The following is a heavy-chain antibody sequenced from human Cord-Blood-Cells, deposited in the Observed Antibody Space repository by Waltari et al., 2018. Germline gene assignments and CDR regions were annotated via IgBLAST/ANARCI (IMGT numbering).Heavy chain of an antibody. CDR2: IKHSGST. CDR1: GGSFSGYY. D-gene: IGHD7-27*01. J-gene: IGHJ5*02. Sequence: QVQLQQWGAGLLKPSETLSLTCAVYGGSFSGYYWSWIRQPPGKGLEWIGEIKHSGSTNYTPSLKSRVTIAVDTSKNQCSLKLSSVTSADTAVYYCARDRVPTGDRAGWFDPWGQGTLVTVSS. CDR3: ARDRVPTGDRAGWFDP. V-gene: IGHV4-34*01.